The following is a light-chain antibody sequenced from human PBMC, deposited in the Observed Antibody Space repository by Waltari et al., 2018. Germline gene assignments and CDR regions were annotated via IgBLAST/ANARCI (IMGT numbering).Light chain of an antibody. Sequence: DIKMTQSPSSLSASVGDRVTITCRASQIISTYLNWYQQKPGKAPKLLIYAASSLQSGVPSRFSGNGSGTDFTLTISSLQPEDFATYYCQQSYSTLWTFGQGTKVEIK. V-gene: IGKV1-39*01. CDR3: QQSYSTLWT. CDR2: AAS. CDR1: QIISTY. J-gene: IGKJ1*01.